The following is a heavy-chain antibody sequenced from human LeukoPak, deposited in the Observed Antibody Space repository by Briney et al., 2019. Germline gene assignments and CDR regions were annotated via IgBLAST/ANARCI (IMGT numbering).Heavy chain of an antibody. CDR1: GYTFTGYY. J-gene: IGHJ4*02. V-gene: IGHV1-2*06. CDR2: INPNSGGT. CDR3: ARDSGGETGTTTEYYFDY. D-gene: IGHD1-7*01. Sequence: ASVKVSCKASGYTFTGYYMHWVRQAPGQGLEWMGRINPNSGGTNYAQKFQGRVTMTRDTSISTAYMELSRLRSDDTAVYYCARDSGGETGTTTEYYFDYWGQGTLVTVSS.